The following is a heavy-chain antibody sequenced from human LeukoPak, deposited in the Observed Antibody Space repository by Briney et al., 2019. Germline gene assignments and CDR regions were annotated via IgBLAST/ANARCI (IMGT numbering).Heavy chain of an antibody. CDR3: ARDGNSGKAFDI. V-gene: IGHV4-59*01. D-gene: IGHD5-18*01. CDR2: IYYSGST. Sequence: SETLFLTCTVSGGSISSYYWSWIRQPPGKGLEWIGYIYYSGSTNYNPSLKSRVTISVDTSKNQFSLKLSSVTAADTAVYYCARDGNSGKAFDIWGQGTMDTVSS. CDR1: GGSISSYY. J-gene: IGHJ3*02.